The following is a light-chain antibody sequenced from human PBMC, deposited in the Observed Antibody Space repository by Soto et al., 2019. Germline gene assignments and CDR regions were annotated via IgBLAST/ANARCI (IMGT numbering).Light chain of an antibody. Sequence: EIVLTQSPGTLSLSAGERATLSCRASQSVSNNYLAWYQQKPGQATRLLIYGASNRATGIPDRFSGSGSGTDFPLTISRLEPEVFAVYYCQQDGSSGTFGQGTKVEIK. CDR1: QSVSNNY. J-gene: IGKJ1*01. V-gene: IGKV3-20*01. CDR2: GAS. CDR3: QQDGSSGT.